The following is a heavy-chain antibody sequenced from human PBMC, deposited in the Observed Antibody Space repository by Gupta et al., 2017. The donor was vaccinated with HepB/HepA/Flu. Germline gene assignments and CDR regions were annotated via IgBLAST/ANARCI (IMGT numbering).Heavy chain of an antibody. Sequence: EVQLLESGGGLVQPGGSLRLSCAASGFTFSRYAMSWVRQAPGKGLEWVSAISGSGGSTYYADSVKGRFTISRDNSKNTLYLQMNSLRAEDTAVYYCAKGGYSYAYYYYGMDVWGQGTTVTVSS. CDR3: AKGGYSYAYYYYGMDV. CDR2: ISGSGGST. J-gene: IGHJ6*02. CDR1: GFTFSRYA. D-gene: IGHD5-18*01. V-gene: IGHV3-23*01.